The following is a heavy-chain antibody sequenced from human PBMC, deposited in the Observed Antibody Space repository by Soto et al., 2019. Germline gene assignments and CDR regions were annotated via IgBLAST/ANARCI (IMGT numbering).Heavy chain of an antibody. Sequence: GGSLRLSCAASGFTFSSYAMSWVRQAPGKGLEWVSAISGSGGSTYYADSVKGRFTISRDNCKNTPYLQMNCLRATDTAVYYCAKWRWYRLLPFDYWGQGTLVTVSS. V-gene: IGHV3-23*01. CDR3: AKWRWYRLLPFDY. D-gene: IGHD2-15*01. J-gene: IGHJ4*02. CDR2: ISGSGGST. CDR1: GFTFSSYA.